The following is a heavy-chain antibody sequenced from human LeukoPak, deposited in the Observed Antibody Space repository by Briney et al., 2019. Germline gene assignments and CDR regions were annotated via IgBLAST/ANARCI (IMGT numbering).Heavy chain of an antibody. V-gene: IGHV1-18*01. J-gene: IGHJ6*02. CDR3: ARXXXXILXGYSPXXXXMDV. Sequence: ASVKVSCKASGYTFTSYGISWVRQAPGQGLEWMGWISAYNGNTNYAQKLQGRVTMTTDTSTSTAYMELRSLRSDDTAVYYCARXXXXILXGYSPXXXXMDVWGQGTTVTVSS. D-gene: IGHD3-9*01. CDR1: GYTFTSYG. CDR2: ISAYNGNT.